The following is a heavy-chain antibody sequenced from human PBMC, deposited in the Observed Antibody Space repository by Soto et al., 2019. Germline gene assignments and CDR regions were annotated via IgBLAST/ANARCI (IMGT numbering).Heavy chain of an antibody. J-gene: IGHJ4*02. D-gene: IGHD6-6*01. V-gene: IGHV3-30-3*01. CDR3: AREVGGSSPPG. CDR1: GFTFSRHA. Sequence: QVQLVESGGGVVQPGRSLRLSCAASGFTFSRHAMHWVRQAPVKGLEWVAVISYDGSEKYYADSVKGRFTISRVSSKNTLYLQMDSLGPEETAVYYCAREVGGSSPPGGGQGTLVTVFS. CDR2: ISYDGSEK.